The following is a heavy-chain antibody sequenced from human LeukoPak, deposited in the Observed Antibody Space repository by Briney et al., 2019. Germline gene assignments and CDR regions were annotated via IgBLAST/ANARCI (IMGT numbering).Heavy chain of an antibody. D-gene: IGHD5-24*01. V-gene: IGHV4-59*01. Sequence: PSETLSLTCTVPGGSLRSYNWSWIRQPPGKGLEWIGYIDYSGSTNYNPSLKSRVTISVDTSKNQFSLKLSSVTAADTAVYYCARGRDGYIYYFDYWGQGTLVTVSS. J-gene: IGHJ4*02. CDR1: GGSLRSYN. CDR3: ARGRDGYIYYFDY. CDR2: IDYSGST.